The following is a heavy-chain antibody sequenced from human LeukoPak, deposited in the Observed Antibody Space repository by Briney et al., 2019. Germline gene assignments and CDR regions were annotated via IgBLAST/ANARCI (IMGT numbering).Heavy chain of an antibody. CDR1: GGSISSSGYY. V-gene: IGHV4-39*07. J-gene: IGHJ5*02. CDR2: IYHSGST. CDR3: ASQQQLVLLDWFDP. D-gene: IGHD6-13*01. Sequence: PSETLSLTCTVSGGSISSSGYYWGWIRQPPGKGLEWIGSIYHSGSTNYNPSLKSRVTISVDTSKNQFSLKLRSVTAADTAVYYCASQQQLVLLDWFDPWGQGTLVTVSS.